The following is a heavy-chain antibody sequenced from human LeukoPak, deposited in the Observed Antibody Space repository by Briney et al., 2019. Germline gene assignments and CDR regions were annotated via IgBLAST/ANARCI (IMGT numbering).Heavy chain of an antibody. Sequence: PSETLSLTCAVSGYSISSGYYWGWIRQPPGKGLEWIGSIYHSGSTYYNPSLKSRVTISVDTSNNQFSLKLSSVTAADTAVYYCARHKKINVNFDYWGQGTLVTVSS. CDR2: IYHSGST. J-gene: IGHJ4*02. CDR3: ARHKKINVNFDY. CDR1: GYSISSGYY. V-gene: IGHV4-38-2*01.